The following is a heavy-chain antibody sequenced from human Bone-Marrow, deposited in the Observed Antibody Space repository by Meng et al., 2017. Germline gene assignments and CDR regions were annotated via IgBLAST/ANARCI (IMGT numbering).Heavy chain of an antibody. CDR2: IYNSGST. V-gene: IGHV4-30-4*01. CDR3: AREGRSHQVGVSVY. CDR1: GGSISSVDYY. J-gene: IGHJ4*02. Sequence: QVQLQESGPGLVKPSQTLSLTCTVSGGSISSVDYYWSWIRQPPGKGLEWIGYIYNSGSTYYNPSLKSRVTISVDTSKNQFSLKLRFVTAADTAVYYCAREGRSHQVGVSVYWGQGNLVTVSS. D-gene: IGHD2-21*01.